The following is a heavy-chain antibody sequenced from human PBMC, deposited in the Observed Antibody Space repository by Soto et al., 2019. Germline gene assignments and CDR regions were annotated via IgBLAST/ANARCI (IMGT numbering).Heavy chain of an antibody. J-gene: IGHJ6*02. CDR1: GFTFSSYG. Sequence: GSLRLSCAASGFTFSSYGMHWVRQAPGKGLEWVAVIWYDGSNKYYADSVKGRFTISRDSSKNTLYLQMNSLRAEDTAVYYCARDRSYCSSTSCHYYYYGMDVWGQGTTVTVSS. V-gene: IGHV3-33*01. CDR3: ARDRSYCSSTSCHYYYYGMDV. D-gene: IGHD2-2*01. CDR2: IWYDGSNK.